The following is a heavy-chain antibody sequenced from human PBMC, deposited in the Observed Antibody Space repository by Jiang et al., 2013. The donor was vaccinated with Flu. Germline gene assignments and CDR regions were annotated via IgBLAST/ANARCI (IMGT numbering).Heavy chain of an antibody. V-gene: IGHV4-30-4*08. CDR1: GGSIGSGDYY. J-gene: IGHJ4*01. Sequence: GSGLVKPSQTLSLTCTVSGGSIGSGDYYWNWIRQPPGKGLEWIGYIFYSASTYYNPSLKSRVSISVDTSKNQFSLKLTSVTVADTAVYYCARSRPAAGTFYFDYWG. CDR3: ARSRPAAGTFYFDY. D-gene: IGHD6-13*01. CDR2: IFYSAST.